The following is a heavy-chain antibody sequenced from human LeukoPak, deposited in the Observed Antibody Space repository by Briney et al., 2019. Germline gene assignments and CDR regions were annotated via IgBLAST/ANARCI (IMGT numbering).Heavy chain of an antibody. CDR1: GFTFSSYA. V-gene: IGHV3-23*01. D-gene: IGHD3-10*01. CDR2: FSGSGET. CDR3: AKDLDGSGSLYFDY. Sequence: GGSLRLSCAASGFTFSSYAMSWVRQAPGKGLEWVSGFSGSGETYYADSVKGRFTISRDNSKNTLYLQMNSLRAEDTAVYYCAKDLDGSGSLYFDYWGQGTLVTVSS. J-gene: IGHJ4*02.